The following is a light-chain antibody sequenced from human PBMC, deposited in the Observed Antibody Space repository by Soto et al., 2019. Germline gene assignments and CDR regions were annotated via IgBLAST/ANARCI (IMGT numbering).Light chain of an antibody. CDR1: SGDIGGYNY. Sequence: QSALTQPASVSGSPGQSITISCAGTSGDIGGYNYVSWYQQHPGKAPKLIIFDVADRPSGVSDRFSGSKSGNTASLTISGLRPGDEAEYYCCSHAGRDTYVFGTGTKVTVL. J-gene: IGLJ1*01. CDR2: DVA. V-gene: IGLV2-14*03. CDR3: CSHAGRDTYV.